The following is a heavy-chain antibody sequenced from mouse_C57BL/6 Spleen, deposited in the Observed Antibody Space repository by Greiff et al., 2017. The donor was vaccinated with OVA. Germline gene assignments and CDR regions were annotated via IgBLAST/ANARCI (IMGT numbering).Heavy chain of an antibody. V-gene: IGHV1-26*01. CDR3: ARDGSYAMDY. J-gene: IGHJ4*01. Sequence: EVQLQQSGPELVKPGASVKISCKASGYTFTDYYMNWVKQSHGKSLEWIGDINPNNGGTSYNQKFKGKATLTVEKSSSTAYMELRSLTSEDSAVYYCARDGSYAMDYWGQGTSVTVSS. D-gene: IGHD2-3*01. CDR2: INPNNGGT. CDR1: GYTFTDYY.